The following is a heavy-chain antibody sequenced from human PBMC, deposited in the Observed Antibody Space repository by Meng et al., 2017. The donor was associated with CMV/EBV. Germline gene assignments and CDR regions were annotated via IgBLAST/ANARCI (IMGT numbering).Heavy chain of an antibody. CDR1: GGTFGTYA. D-gene: IGHD6-13*01. V-gene: IGHV1-69*05. CDR3: ARDPHSSSWYDWFDP. Sequence: SVKVSCKASGGTFGTYAISWVRQAPGQGLEWMGGIIPVFGPPNYARKFQGRVTITTDDSTSTAYMELRSLRTEDTAVYYCARDPHSSSWYDWFDPWGQGTLVTVSS. J-gene: IGHJ5*02. CDR2: IIPVFGPP.